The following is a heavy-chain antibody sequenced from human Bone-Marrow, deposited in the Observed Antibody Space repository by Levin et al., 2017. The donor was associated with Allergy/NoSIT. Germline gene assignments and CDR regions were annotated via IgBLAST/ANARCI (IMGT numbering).Heavy chain of an antibody. V-gene: IGHV1-2*02. Sequence: EASVKVSCKVSGNTFNVYYIHWVRQAPGQGLEWMGWSNPNSGGTNYAQKFQGRVTMTRDTSTNTDYLDLTRLRSDDTAVYYCATDSSGYLDFWGQGTLVTVSS. J-gene: IGHJ4*02. CDR1: GNTFNVYY. D-gene: IGHD3-22*01. CDR2: SNPNSGGT. CDR3: ATDSSGYLDF.